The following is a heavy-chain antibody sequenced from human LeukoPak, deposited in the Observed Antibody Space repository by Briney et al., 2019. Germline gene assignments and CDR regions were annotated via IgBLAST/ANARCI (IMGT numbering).Heavy chain of an antibody. CDR3: AREPGNYDFWSGYYSHYYYYMDV. Sequence: PSETLSLTCTVSGGSISSGGYYWSWIRQHPGKGLEWIGYIYYSGSTYYNPSLKSRVTISVDTSKNQFSLKLSSVTAADTAVYYCAREPGNYDFWSGYYSHYYYYMDVWGKGTTVTVSS. CDR1: GGSISSGGYY. J-gene: IGHJ6*03. V-gene: IGHV4-31*03. D-gene: IGHD3-3*01. CDR2: IYYSGST.